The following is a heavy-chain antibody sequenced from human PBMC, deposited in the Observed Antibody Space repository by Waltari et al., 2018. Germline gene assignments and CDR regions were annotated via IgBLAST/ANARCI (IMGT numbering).Heavy chain of an antibody. J-gene: IGHJ4*02. V-gene: IGHV4-39*01. CDR3: ARQEGQQLVLYDH. CDR1: GGSISRTSHY. Sequence: QLLLQESGPGLLKPSETLSLTCSVSGGSISRTSHYWAWIRQPPGKGLEWIGSTYYSGDGYFNPSLESRVTISVDTSKNQFSLNLASLTAKDTAVYYCARQEGQQLVLYDHWGQGVLVTVSS. CDR2: TYYSGDG. D-gene: IGHD6-13*01.